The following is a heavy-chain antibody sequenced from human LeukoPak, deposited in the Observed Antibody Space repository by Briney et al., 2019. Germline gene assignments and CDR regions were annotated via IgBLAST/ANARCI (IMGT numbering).Heavy chain of an antibody. D-gene: IGHD3-10*01. Sequence: GGSQRLSCAASGFTFSSNSMTWVRQTPGKGLEWVSGISGSGDSTYYADSVKGRFTISRGNSRNTLYLQMSSLRAEDTAVYYCAKWSGFGDDWGQGTLVTVSS. CDR3: AKWSGFGDD. J-gene: IGHJ4*02. V-gene: IGHV3-23*01. CDR2: ISGSGDST. CDR1: GFTFSSNS.